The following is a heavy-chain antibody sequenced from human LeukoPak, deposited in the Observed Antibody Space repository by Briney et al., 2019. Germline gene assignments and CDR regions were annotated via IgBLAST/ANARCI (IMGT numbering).Heavy chain of an antibody. CDR1: GYTFTSYD. Sequence: ASVKVSCKASGYTFTSYDINWVRQATGQGLEWMGWMSPNSGNTGYAQKFQGRVTMTRNTSISTAYMELSSLRSEDTAVYYCARGKYYDSSGYYYELAPDYWGQGTLVTVSS. J-gene: IGHJ4*02. CDR3: ARGKYYDSSGYYYELAPDY. V-gene: IGHV1-8*01. CDR2: MSPNSGNT. D-gene: IGHD3-22*01.